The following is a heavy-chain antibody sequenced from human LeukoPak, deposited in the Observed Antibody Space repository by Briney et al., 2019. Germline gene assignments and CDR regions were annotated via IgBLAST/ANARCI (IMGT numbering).Heavy chain of an antibody. D-gene: IGHD2-15*01. J-gene: IGHJ3*02. V-gene: IGHV1-2*02. CDR2: INPNSGGT. Sequence: GASVKVSCKASGYTFTGYYMHWVRQAPGQGLEWMGWINPNSGGTNYAQKFQGRVTMTRDTSISTAYMELSRLRSDDTAVYYCARELGYCSGGSCWGNGAFDIWGQGTMVTVSS. CDR3: ARELGYCSGGSCWGNGAFDI. CDR1: GYTFTGYY.